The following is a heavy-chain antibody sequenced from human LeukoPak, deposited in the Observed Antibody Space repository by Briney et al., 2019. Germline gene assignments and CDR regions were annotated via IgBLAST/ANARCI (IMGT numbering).Heavy chain of an antibody. CDR3: ARVLYGDSYDAFDI. CDR1: GYTFTGYY. V-gene: IGHV1-2*02. D-gene: IGHD4-17*01. Sequence: ASVKVSCKASGYTFTGYYMHWVRQAPGQGLEWMGWINPNSGGTNYALKSQGRVTMTRDTSISTAYMELSSLRSDDTAVYYCARVLYGDSYDAFDIWGQGTMVTVSS. J-gene: IGHJ3*02. CDR2: INPNSGGT.